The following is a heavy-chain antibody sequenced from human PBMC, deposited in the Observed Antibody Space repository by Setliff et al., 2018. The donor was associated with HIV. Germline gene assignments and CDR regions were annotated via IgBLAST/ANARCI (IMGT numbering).Heavy chain of an antibody. J-gene: IGHJ4*02. CDR3: ARARAITIIGYSFEY. V-gene: IGHV4-61*02. Sequence: TLSLTCVVSGDSIDSVGYSWSWLRQPAGKGLEWIGRVHSNGDTNYNPSLKSRVTISRDTSRNRFSLKLASLSAADTAVYYCARARAITIIGYSFEYWGQGTLVTVSS. CDR1: GDSIDSVGYS. D-gene: IGHD4-4*01. CDR2: VHSNGDT.